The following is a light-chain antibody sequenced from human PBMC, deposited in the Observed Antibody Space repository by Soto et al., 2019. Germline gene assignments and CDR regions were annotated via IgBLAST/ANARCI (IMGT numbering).Light chain of an antibody. J-gene: IGLJ3*02. CDR2: STS. CDR1: TGAVTGGYH. V-gene: IGLV7-43*01. Sequence: QAVVTQETSLTVSPGGTVTLTCASSTGAVTGGYHPNWFQQKPGQAPRTLIYSTSNRPSWTPARFSGSLLGGKAALTLSGVQPEDEAEYYCLLSYGGAQPWVFGGGTKLTVL. CDR3: LLSYGGAQPWV.